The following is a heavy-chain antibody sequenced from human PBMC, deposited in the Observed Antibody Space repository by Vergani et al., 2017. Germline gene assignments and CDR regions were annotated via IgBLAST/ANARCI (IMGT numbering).Heavy chain of an antibody. J-gene: IGHJ3*02. V-gene: IGHV4-39*01. CDR1: GGSISSSSYY. D-gene: IGHD2-2*01. Sequence: QLQLQESGPGLVKPSETLSLTCTVSGGSISSSSYYWGWIRPPPGKGLEWIGSIYYSGSTYYNPSLKSRVTISVDTSKNLFSLKLSSVTAADTAVYYCARRSRGDIVVVPAATDAFDIWGQGTMVTVSS. CDR2: IYYSGST. CDR3: ARRSRGDIVVVPAATDAFDI.